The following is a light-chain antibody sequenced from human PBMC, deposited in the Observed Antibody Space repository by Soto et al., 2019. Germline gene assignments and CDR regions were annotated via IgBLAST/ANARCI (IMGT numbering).Light chain of an antibody. CDR3: HPDISYFTWT. J-gene: IGKJ1*01. CDR2: DAS. CDR1: QSISSW. Sequence: DIQMTQSPSTLSASVGDRVTITCRASQSISSWLAWYQQKPGKAPKLLIYDASSLESGVPSRFSGNGSGTEFTLTISSLQPDVLATYYGHPDISYFTWTVGQVTQV. V-gene: IGKV1-5*01.